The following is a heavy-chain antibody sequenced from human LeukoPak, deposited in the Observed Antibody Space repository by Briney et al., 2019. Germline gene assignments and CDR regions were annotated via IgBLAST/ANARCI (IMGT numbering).Heavy chain of an antibody. CDR2: IYPADSDT. CDR1: GYSFTNYW. J-gene: IGHJ6*02. CDR3: ARTYCSTISCFGLYYYYGVDV. V-gene: IGHV5-51*01. Sequence: GESLNISCKGSGYSFTNYWIGWVRQMPGKGLEWMGIIYPADSDTRYSPSFQGQVTISVDKSISTAYLQWSSLKASDTAMYYCARTYCSTISCFGLYYYYGVDVWGQGTTVTVSS. D-gene: IGHD2-2*01.